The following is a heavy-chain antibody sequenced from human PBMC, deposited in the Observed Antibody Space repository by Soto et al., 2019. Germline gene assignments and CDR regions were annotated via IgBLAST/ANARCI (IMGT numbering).Heavy chain of an antibody. V-gene: IGHV4-30-4*01. CDR3: ASLLMVYEDFDY. D-gene: IGHD2-8*01. J-gene: IGHJ4*02. CDR2: IYYSGST. Sequence: TSETLSLTCTVSGGSISSGDYYWSWIRQPPGKGLEWIGYIYYSGSTYYNPSLKSRVTISVDTPKNQFSLKLSSVTAADTAVYFCASLLMVYEDFDYWGQGTLVTVSS. CDR1: GGSISSGDYY.